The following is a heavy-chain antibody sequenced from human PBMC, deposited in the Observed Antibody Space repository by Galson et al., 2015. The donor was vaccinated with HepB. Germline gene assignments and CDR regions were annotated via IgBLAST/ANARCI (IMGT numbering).Heavy chain of an antibody. CDR3: APRGTAAVVAASPYDY. J-gene: IGHJ4*02. CDR2: ISGSAGST. D-gene: IGHD2-15*01. CDR1: GFSFSTYA. V-gene: IGHV3-23*01. Sequence: SLRLSCAASGFSFSTYAMSWVRQAPGKGLEWVSAISGSAGSTYYADSVKGRFTIPRDSSKNTLYLQMNSLRAEDTAVYYCAPRGTAAVVAASPYDYWGRGTLVTVSS.